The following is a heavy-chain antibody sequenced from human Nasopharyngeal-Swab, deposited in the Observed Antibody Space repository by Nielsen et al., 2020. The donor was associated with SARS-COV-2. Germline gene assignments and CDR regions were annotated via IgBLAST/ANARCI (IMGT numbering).Heavy chain of an antibody. Sequence: GGPLRLSCAASGFAVTTNHITWVRQAPGRGLEWISVIYSGGITYYADPVKGRFTISRDNFGNTISLQMNSLRGEDTAVYYCARGYRFGDYWGQGSLVTVSS. J-gene: IGHJ4*02. V-gene: IGHV3-66*01. CDR1: GFAVTTNH. D-gene: IGHD5-18*01. CDR2: IYSGGIT. CDR3: ARGYRFGDY.